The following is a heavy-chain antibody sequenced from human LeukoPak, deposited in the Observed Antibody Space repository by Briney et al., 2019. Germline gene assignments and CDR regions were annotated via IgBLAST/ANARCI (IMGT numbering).Heavy chain of an antibody. CDR1: GFTFSSYS. J-gene: IGHJ3*02. D-gene: IGHD3-10*01. V-gene: IGHV3-21*01. CDR3: ARAELLWFGELWERAFDI. CDR2: ISSSSSYI. Sequence: GGSLRLSCAASGFTFSSYSMNWVRQAPGKGLEWVSSISSSSSYIYYADSVKGRFTISRDNAKNSLYLQMNSLRAEDTVVYYCARAELLWFGELWERAFDIWGQGTMVTVSS.